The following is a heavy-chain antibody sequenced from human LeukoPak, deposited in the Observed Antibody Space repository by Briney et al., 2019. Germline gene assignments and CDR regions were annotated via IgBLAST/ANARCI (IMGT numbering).Heavy chain of an antibody. D-gene: IGHD3-10*01. V-gene: IGHV3-48*04. CDR1: GFTFSSYS. CDR2: ISSSSSTI. J-gene: IGHJ4*02. Sequence: GGSLRLSCAASGFTFSSYSMNWVRQAPGKGPEWVSYISSSSSTIYYADSVKGRFTISRDNANNSLYLQMNSLRAEDTAVYYCARDPSYYYNSGSYWGQGTLVTVSS. CDR3: ARDPSYYYNSGSY.